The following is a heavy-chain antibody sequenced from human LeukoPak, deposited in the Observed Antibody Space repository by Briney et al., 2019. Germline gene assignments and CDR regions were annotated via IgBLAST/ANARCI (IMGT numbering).Heavy chain of an antibody. CDR3: AKDRVVSREPAAFDV. V-gene: IGHV3-30*02. Sequence: GGSLRLSCAASGFTFSSYGMHWVRQVPGKGLEWVAFIRYDGGNKYYADSVKGRFTISRDNSKNTLYLQMNSLRAEGTAVYYCAKDRVVSREPAAFDVWGQGTMVTVSS. D-gene: IGHD2-15*01. CDR2: IRYDGGNK. CDR1: GFTFSSYG. J-gene: IGHJ3*01.